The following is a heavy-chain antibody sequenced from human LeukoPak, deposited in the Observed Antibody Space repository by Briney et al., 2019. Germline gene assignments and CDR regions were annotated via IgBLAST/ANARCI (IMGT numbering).Heavy chain of an antibody. J-gene: IGHJ6*03. CDR1: GYTFTGYY. CDR2: VNPNSGGT. Sequence: ASVKVSCKASGYTFTGYYMHWVRQAPGQGLEWMGWVNPNSGGTNYAQKFQGRVTMTRDTSISTAYMELGRLTSDDTAVYYCARITGTTYYYYMYGWGKGITVTASS. CDR3: ARITGTTYYYYMYG. V-gene: IGHV1-2*02. D-gene: IGHD1-7*01.